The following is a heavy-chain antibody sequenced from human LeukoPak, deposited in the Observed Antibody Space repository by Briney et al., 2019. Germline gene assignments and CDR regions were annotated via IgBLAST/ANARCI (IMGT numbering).Heavy chain of an antibody. CDR2: INPSGGST. D-gene: IGHD2-15*01. CDR3: AREDGGGHCFDF. J-gene: IGHJ4*02. V-gene: IGHV1-46*01. Sequence: VASVKVSCKASGYTFTSYYMHWVRQAPGQGLEWTGIINPSGGSTSYAQKFQGRVTMTRDTSTSTVYMELSSLRSEDTAVYYCAREDGGGHCFDFWGQGTLVTVSS. CDR1: GYTFTSYY.